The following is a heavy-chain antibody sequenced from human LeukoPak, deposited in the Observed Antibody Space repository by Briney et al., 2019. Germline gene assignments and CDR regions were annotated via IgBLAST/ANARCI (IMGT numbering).Heavy chain of an antibody. V-gene: IGHV4-4*09. D-gene: IGHD6-6*01. CDR1: GGSISSYY. Sequence: SETLSLTCTVSGGSISSYYWSWIRQPLGKGLEWIGYIYTSGSTNYNPSLKSRVTISVDTSKNQFSLKLSSVTAADTAVYYCASALEYSSSSGPDGEYFQHWGQGTLVTVSS. J-gene: IGHJ1*01. CDR3: ASALEYSSSSGPDGEYFQH. CDR2: IYTSGST.